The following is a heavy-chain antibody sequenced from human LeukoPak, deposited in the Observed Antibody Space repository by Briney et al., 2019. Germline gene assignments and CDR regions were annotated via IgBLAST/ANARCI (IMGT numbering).Heavy chain of an antibody. CDR1: GGSFSGYY. V-gene: IGHV4-34*01. CDR3: ASQAVRGVITN. Sequence: SETLSLTCAVYGGSFSGYYWSWIRQPPGKGLEWIGSIYYSGSTYYNPSLKSRVTISVDTSKNQFSLKLSSVTAADTAVYYCASQAVRGVITNWGQGTLVTVSS. J-gene: IGHJ4*02. D-gene: IGHD3-10*01. CDR2: IYYSGST.